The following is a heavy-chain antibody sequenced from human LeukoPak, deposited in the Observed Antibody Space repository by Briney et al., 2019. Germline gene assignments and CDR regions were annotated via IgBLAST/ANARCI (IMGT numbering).Heavy chain of an antibody. CDR2: IYYSGST. D-gene: IGHD3-22*01. CDR1: GGSISSYY. CDR3: ARHGVTMIVGGYFDY. J-gene: IGHJ4*02. V-gene: IGHV4-59*08. Sequence: SETLSLTCTVSGGSISSYYWSWIRQPPGKGLEWIGYIYYSGSTNYNPSLKSRVTISVDTSKNQFSLKLSSVTAADTAVYYCARHGVTMIVGGYFDYWGQGTLVTVSS.